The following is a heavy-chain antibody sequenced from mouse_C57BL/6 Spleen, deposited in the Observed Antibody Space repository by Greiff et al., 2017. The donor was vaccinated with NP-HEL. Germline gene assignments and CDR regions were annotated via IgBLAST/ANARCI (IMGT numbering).Heavy chain of an antibody. CDR3: ARGAYYYGSSTAWFAY. J-gene: IGHJ3*01. Sequence: VQLQQSGAELVKPGASVKISCKASGYAFSSYWMNWVKQRPGKGLEWIGQIYPGDGDTNYNGKFKGKATLTADKSSSTAYMQLSSLTSEDSAVYFGARGAYYYGSSTAWFAYWGQGTLVTVSA. D-gene: IGHD1-1*01. CDR2: IYPGDGDT. CDR1: GYAFSSYW. V-gene: IGHV1-80*01.